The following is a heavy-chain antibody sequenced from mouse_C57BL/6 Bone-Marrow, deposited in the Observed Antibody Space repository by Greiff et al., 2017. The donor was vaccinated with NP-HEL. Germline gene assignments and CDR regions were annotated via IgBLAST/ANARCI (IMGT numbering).Heavy chain of an antibody. CDR3: ARGLLWLRRRDYYAMDY. V-gene: IGHV1-64*01. CDR2: IHPNSGST. Sequence: VKVVESGAELVKPGASVKLSCKASGYTFTSYWMHWVKQRPGQGLEWIGMIHPNSGSTNYNEKFKSKATLTVDKSSSTAYMKLSSLTSEDSAVYYCARGLLWLRRRDYYAMDYWGQGTSVTVSS. J-gene: IGHJ4*01. CDR1: GYTFTSYW. D-gene: IGHD2-2*01.